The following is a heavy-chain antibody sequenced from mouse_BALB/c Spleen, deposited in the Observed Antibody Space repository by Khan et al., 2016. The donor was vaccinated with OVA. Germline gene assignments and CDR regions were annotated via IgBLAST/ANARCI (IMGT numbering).Heavy chain of an antibody. CDR1: GYTFTDYA. CDR3: ARPAYDGYYDY. Sequence: QVQLQQSGPELVRPGVSVKISCKGSGYTFTDYAMYWVKQSHAKSLEWIGLISTYSGRTNYNQKFKGKVTMTVDKSSSAAYMELARLTSEYSAIYYCARPAYDGYYDYWGQVTTLTVSS. V-gene: IGHV1S137*01. J-gene: IGHJ2*01. CDR2: ISTYSGRT. D-gene: IGHD2-3*01.